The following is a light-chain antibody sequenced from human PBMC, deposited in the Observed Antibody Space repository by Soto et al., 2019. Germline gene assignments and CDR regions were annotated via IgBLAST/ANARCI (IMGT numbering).Light chain of an antibody. CDR2: DVG. V-gene: IGLV2-11*01. CDR3: CSYAGSYSYV. CDR1: SSDVGGHDY. Sequence: QSVLTQPRSVSGPPGQSVTISCTGTSSDVGGHDYVSWYQQHPGKAPKLMIYDVGKRPSGVPDRFSGSKSGNTASLTISGLQAEDEADYYCCSYAGSYSYVFGGGTKLTVL. J-gene: IGLJ2*01.